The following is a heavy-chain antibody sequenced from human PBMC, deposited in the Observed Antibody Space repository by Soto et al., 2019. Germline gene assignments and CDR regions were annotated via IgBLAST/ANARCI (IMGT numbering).Heavy chain of an antibody. V-gene: IGHV1-69*01. Sequence: SVKVSFNASGGTFSSYAISLVRHSPGQGLEWMGGIIPIFGTANYAQKFQGRVTITADESTSTAYMELSSLRSEDKAVYYCAGYYDSSGPLYYYGMDVWGQGTTVTVSS. CDR2: IIPIFGTA. CDR1: GGTFSSYA. CDR3: AGYYDSSGPLYYYGMDV. J-gene: IGHJ6*02. D-gene: IGHD3-22*01.